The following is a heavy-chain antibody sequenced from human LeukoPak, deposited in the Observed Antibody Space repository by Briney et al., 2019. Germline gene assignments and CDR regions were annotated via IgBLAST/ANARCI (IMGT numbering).Heavy chain of an antibody. CDR1: GGTFNSYA. CDR3: ARGYSGQPFDY. CDR2: INAGNGNT. Sequence: ASVKVSCKASGGTFNSYAISWVRQAPGQRLEWMGWINAGNGNTKYSQELQGRVTITRDTSASTAYMEVSSLRSEDMAVYYCARGYSGQPFDYWGQGTLVTVSS. V-gene: IGHV1-3*03. J-gene: IGHJ4*02. D-gene: IGHD5-12*01.